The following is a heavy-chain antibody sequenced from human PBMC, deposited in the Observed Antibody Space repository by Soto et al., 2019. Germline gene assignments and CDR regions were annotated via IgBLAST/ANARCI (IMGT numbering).Heavy chain of an antibody. D-gene: IGHD2-21*01. CDR2: ISGSACAI. V-gene: IGHV3-23*01. CDR3: AKDAVYNDGLWLMDH. Sequence: GGSLRLSCSASGLPHSHFAMMWVRKATRRGLECVPEISGSACAIESADSVKGRFTISRDNPKNTAYLQMTDLRADDTAVYYCAKDAVYNDGLWLMDHWGRGTQVTVSS. CDR1: GLPHSHFA. J-gene: IGHJ4*02.